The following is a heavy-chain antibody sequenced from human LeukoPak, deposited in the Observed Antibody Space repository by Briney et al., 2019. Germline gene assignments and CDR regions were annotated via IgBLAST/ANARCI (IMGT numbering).Heavy chain of an antibody. V-gene: IGHV3-30-3*01. Sequence: AGSLRLSCAASGFTFSSYAMNWVRQAPGKGLEWVAIISYDENNKYYADSVKGRFTISRDNNKDTVFLQMNNLRSEDTALYYCARIGFSATTSSYWGRGTRVIVSS. CDR1: GFTFSSYA. CDR2: ISYDENNK. J-gene: IGHJ4*02. D-gene: IGHD2/OR15-2a*01. CDR3: ARIGFSATTSSY.